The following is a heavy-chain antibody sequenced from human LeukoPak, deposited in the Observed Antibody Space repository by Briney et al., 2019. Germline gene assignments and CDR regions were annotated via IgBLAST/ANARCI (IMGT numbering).Heavy chain of an antibody. D-gene: IGHD6-13*01. V-gene: IGHV1-69*01. CDR2: IIPIFGTA. J-gene: IGHJ5*02. CDR1: GGTFSSYA. Sequence: ASVKVSCKASGGTFSSYAISWVRQAPGQGLEWMGGIIPIFGTANYAQKFQGRVTITADESTSTAYMELSSLRSEDTAVYYCARATAAAAGTFSWFDPWGQGTLVTVSS. CDR3: ARATAAAAGTFSWFDP.